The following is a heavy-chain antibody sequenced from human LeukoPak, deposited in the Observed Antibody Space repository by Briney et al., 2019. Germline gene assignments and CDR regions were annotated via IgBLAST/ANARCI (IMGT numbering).Heavy chain of an antibody. D-gene: IGHD2-2*02. J-gene: IGHJ1*01. Sequence: GGSLGLSCAASGFSSSSSWMHWVRQAPGKGLVWVSRISSDGSSTTYADSVKGRFTISRDNAKNTLYLQMNSLRAEDTAEYYCAREGGYCSTTTCYKYFQNWGQGTLVTVSS. CDR2: ISSDGSST. CDR1: GFSSSSSW. V-gene: IGHV3-74*01. CDR3: AREGGYCSTTTCYKYFQN.